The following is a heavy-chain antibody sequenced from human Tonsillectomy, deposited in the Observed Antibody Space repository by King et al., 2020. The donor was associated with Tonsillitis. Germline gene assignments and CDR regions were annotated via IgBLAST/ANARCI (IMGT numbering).Heavy chain of an antibody. CDR2: ISYDGSNK. Sequence: VQLVESGGGVVQPGRSLRLSCAASGFTFSSYGMHWVRQAPGKGLEWVAVISYDGSNKYYADSVKGRFTISRDDSKNTLSLQMNSLRTEDTAVYYCAKDGDGFDSGGQGTLVTVSS. J-gene: IGHJ4*02. V-gene: IGHV3-30*18. CDR1: GFTFSSYG. CDR3: AKDGDGFDS. D-gene: IGHD5-24*01.